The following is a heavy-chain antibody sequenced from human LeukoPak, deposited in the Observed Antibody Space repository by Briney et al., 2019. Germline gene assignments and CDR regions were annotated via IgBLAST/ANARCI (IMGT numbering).Heavy chain of an antibody. D-gene: IGHD6-13*01. CDR3: ARVGVIAAAGTFDF. J-gene: IGHJ4*02. CDR2: ISSSSSHT. CDR1: GFTFSTYG. Sequence: PGKSLRLSCAASGFTFSTYGMHWIRQSPGKGLEWVSYISSSSSHTHYADSVKGRFTISRDHAKNSLYLQMSSLRADDTAVYYCARVGVIAAAGTFDFWGQGTLVTVSS. V-gene: IGHV3-21*05.